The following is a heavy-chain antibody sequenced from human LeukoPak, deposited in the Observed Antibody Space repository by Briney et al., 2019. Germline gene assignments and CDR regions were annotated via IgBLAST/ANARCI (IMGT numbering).Heavy chain of an antibody. D-gene: IGHD3-10*01. CDR3: ARDPSYGSGLDI. CDR1: GGSISSGGYY. J-gene: IGHJ3*02. CDR2: IYYSGST. V-gene: IGHV4-31*03. Sequence: SETLSLTCTVSGGSISSGGYYWSWIRQHPGKGLEWIGYIYYSGSTYYNPSLKSRVTISVDTSKNQFSLKLSSVTAAGTAVYYCARDPSYGSGLDIWGQGTMVTVSS.